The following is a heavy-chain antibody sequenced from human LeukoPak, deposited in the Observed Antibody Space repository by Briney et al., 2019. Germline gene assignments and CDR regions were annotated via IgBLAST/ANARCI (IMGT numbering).Heavy chain of an antibody. D-gene: IGHD5-18*01. CDR1: GFTFSDRD. CDR2: SRNKAKSHTK. V-gene: IGHV3-72*01. Sequence: PGGSLRLSCAASGFTFSDRDMDWVRQARGKGLELVGRSRNKAKSHTKEYAASVKGRFTISRDNSNNSVWLQMNSLKTEDTAVYYCALWSYYYYGLDVWGHGTTVTVSS. J-gene: IGHJ6*02. CDR3: ALWSYYYYGLDV.